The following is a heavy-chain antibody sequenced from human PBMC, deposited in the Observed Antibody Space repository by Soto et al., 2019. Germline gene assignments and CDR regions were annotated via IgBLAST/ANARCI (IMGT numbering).Heavy chain of an antibody. CDR1: GYTFTSYY. CDR3: ARPPYPGCINAVCYPLDY. Sequence: QVQLVQSGAEVKKPGASVKISCKASGYTFTSYYMHCVRQAPGQGLEWMGIINPSGGSKNYAQKLQGRVAMTRDTSTSTVYMELNSLRSEDTAVYYCARPPYPGCINAVCYPLDYWGQGTLVTVSS. V-gene: IGHV1-46*01. CDR2: INPSGGSK. J-gene: IGHJ4*02. D-gene: IGHD2-8*01.